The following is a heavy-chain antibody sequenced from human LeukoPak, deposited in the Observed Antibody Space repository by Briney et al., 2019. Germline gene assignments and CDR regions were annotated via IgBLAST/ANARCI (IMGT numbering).Heavy chain of an antibody. CDR2: ISAYNGNT. D-gene: IGHD4-11*01. CDR3: ARDWGYSNYPAYYYYGMDV. CDR1: GYTFTSYG. V-gene: IGHV1-18*01. Sequence: ASVKVSCKASGYTFTSYGISWVRQAPGQGLEWMGWISAYNGNTNYAQKLQGRVTMTTDTSTSTAYMELRSLRSDDTAVYYCARDWGYSNYPAYYYYGMDVWGQGTTVTVSS. J-gene: IGHJ6*02.